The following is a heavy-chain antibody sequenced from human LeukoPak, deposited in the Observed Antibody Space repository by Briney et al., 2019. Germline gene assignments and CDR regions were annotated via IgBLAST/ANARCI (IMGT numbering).Heavy chain of an antibody. CDR3: AKDRPWGVTTRYYYYYMDV. D-gene: IGHD3-10*01. CDR1: GFTFSSYA. Sequence: PGGSLRLSCAASGFTFSSYAMNWVRQAPGQGLEWVSAISGSGGSTYYADSVKGRFTISRDSSKNILYLQMDGLRAEDTAVYYCAKDRPWGVTTRYYYYYMDVWGEGTTVTVSS. J-gene: IGHJ6*03. V-gene: IGHV3-23*01. CDR2: ISGSGGST.